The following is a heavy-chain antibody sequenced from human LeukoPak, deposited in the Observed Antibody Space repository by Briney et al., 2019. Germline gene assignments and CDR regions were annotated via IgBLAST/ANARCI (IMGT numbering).Heavy chain of an antibody. CDR3: AKDFTVVVTAIVDY. CDR2: ISGSGGST. D-gene: IGHD2-21*02. Sequence: GGSLRLSCAACGFTFSSYAMSWVRQAPGKGLEWVSAISGSGGSTYYADSVKGRFTISRDNSKNTLYLQMNSLRAEDTAVYYCAKDFTVVVTAIVDYWGQGTLVTVSS. J-gene: IGHJ4*02. CDR1: GFTFSSYA. V-gene: IGHV3-23*01.